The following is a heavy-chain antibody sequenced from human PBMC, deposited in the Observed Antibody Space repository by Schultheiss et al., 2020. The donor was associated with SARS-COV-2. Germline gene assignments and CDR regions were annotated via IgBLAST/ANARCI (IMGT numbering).Heavy chain of an antibody. V-gene: IGHV3-9*01. J-gene: IGHJ4*02. Sequence: GGSLRLSCAASGFTFDDYAMHWVRQAPGKGLEWVSGISWNSGSIGYADSVKGRFTISRDNAKNSLYLQMNSLRAEDTALYYCAKEVYHSSGFDYWGQGTLVTVSS. D-gene: IGHD6-19*01. CDR2: ISWNSGSI. CDR3: AKEVYHSSGFDY. CDR1: GFTFDDYA.